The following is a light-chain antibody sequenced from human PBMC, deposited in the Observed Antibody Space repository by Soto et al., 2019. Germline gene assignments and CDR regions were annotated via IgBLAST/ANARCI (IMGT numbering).Light chain of an antibody. Sequence: EIVLTQSPGTLSLSPGETATLSCRASQSINSNSLAWYQQRPGQAPRLLIYAASSRATGIPDRFSGSGSGTDFTLTISRLEPEDFAVYYCQQCTYSPLSFGGGTKMEIK. V-gene: IGKV3-20*01. CDR3: QQCTYSPLS. CDR1: QSINSNS. CDR2: AAS. J-gene: IGKJ4*01.